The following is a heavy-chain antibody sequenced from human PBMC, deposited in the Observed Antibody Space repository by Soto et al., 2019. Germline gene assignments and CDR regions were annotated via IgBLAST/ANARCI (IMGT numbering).Heavy chain of an antibody. CDR3: GKGGGGDHGY. CDR2: ITITGDTT. CDR1: GFIFTTSD. J-gene: IGHJ4*02. V-gene: IGHV3-23*04. Sequence: EVQLVESEGGLVQPGGSLRLSCEASGFIFTTSDMSWVRQAPGKGLEWISSITITGDTTHYADSVKGRFTISRDNSRNTVYLQINSLRGDDTAVYYCGKGGGGDHGYWGQGTLVAVSS. D-gene: IGHD2-21*02.